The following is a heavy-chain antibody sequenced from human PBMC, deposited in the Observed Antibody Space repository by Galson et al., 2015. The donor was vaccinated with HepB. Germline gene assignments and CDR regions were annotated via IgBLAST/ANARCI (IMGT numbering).Heavy chain of an antibody. J-gene: IGHJ3*02. V-gene: IGHV3-74*01. Sequence: SLRLSCAASGFTFSSYWMHWVRQAPGKGLVWVSRINSDGSSTSYADSVKGRFTISRDNAKNTLYLQMNSLRAEDTAVYYCARGSTRLLWFRESLGGDAFDIWGQGTMVTVSS. D-gene: IGHD3-10*01. CDR1: GFTFSSYW. CDR3: ARGSTRLLWFRESLGGDAFDI. CDR2: INSDGSST.